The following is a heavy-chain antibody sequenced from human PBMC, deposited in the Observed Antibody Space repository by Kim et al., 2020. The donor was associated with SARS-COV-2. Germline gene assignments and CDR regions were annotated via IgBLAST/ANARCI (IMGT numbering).Heavy chain of an antibody. Sequence: SVKTLFTISRDNAKNSLYLQMNSLRDEDTAVYYCARDHNFSSWFRYGMDVWGQGTTVTVSS. V-gene: IGHV3-48*02. D-gene: IGHD6-13*01. J-gene: IGHJ6*02. CDR3: ARDHNFSSWFRYGMDV.